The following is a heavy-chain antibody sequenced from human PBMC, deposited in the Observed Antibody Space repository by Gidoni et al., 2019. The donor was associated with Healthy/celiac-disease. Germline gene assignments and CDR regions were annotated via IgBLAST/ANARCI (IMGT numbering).Heavy chain of an antibody. D-gene: IGHD2-2*02. CDR2: ST. V-gene: IGHV4-39*01. Sequence: STYYNPSLKSRVTISVDTSKNQFSLKLSSVTAADTAVYYCARHGVEYLDYFDYWGQGTLVTVSS. J-gene: IGHJ4*02. CDR3: ARHGVEYLDYFDY.